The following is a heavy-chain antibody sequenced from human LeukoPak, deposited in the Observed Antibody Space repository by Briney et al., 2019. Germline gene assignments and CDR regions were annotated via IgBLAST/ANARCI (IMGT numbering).Heavy chain of an antibody. CDR1: GGSISSYY. V-gene: IGHV4-59*08. J-gene: IGHJ4*02. D-gene: IGHD3-16*02. CDR3: ARQGGDYDYVWGSYRLYYFDY. CDR2: THYSGST. Sequence: SETLSLTCTVSGGSISSYYWSWIRQPPGKGLEWIGYTHYSGSTSYNPSLKSRVTISVDTSKNQFSLKLSSVTAADTAVYYCARQGGDYDYVWGSYRLYYFDYWGQGTLVTVSS.